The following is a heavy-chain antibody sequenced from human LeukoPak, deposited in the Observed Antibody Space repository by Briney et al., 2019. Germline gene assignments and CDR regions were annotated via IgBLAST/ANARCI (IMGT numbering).Heavy chain of an antibody. D-gene: IGHD3-10*01. J-gene: IGHJ4*02. CDR1: GFTVSSNS. CDR3: AKRNTVVRGGPSFDY. CDR2: IYSGGNT. V-gene: IGHV3-53*01. Sequence: PGGSLRLSCTVSGFTVSSNSWSWVRQAPGKGLEWVSFIYSGGNTHYSDSVKGRFTVSRDNSKNTLYLQMTSLRPEDTAIYYCAKRNTVVRGGPSFDYWGQGILVAVSS.